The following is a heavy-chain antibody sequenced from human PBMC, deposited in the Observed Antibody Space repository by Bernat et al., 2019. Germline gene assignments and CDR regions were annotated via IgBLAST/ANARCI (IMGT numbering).Heavy chain of an antibody. CDR1: GFTFSSYA. Sequence: QVQLVESGGGVVQPGRSLRLSCAASGFTFSSYAMHWVRQAPGKGLEWVAVISYDGSNKYYADSVKDRFTISRDNSKNTLYLQMNSLRAEDTAVYYCARDGIGSARAFDIWGQGTMVTVSS. J-gene: IGHJ3*02. D-gene: IGHD1-26*01. CDR2: ISYDGSNK. CDR3: ARDGIGSARAFDI. V-gene: IGHV3-30-3*01.